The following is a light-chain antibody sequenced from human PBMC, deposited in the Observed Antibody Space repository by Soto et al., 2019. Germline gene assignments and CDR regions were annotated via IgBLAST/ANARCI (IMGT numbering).Light chain of an antibody. CDR2: SND. CDR3: AAWDDRLRGHWE. V-gene: IGLV1-44*01. J-gene: IGLJ3*02. CDR1: RSNIGYNG. Sequence: QSVLSQPPSASGTSGQRVTISCSGSRSNIGYNGVQWFQQQDPITTPKLLIYSNDHRPSGVPDRFSGSKSGTSASLAISGLQSGDEADYYCAAWDDRLRGHWEFGGGTKVTVL.